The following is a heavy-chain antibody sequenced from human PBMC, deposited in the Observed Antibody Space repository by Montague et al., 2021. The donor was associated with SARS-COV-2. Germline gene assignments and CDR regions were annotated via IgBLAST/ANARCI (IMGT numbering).Heavy chain of an antibody. CDR3: ARRNYGGDKYYYYGMDV. Sequence: SLRLSCAASGFTFTNYWLSWLRQAPGKGPEWVANLNQGGTEIHYLDSVNGRFTISRDNAKNSLYLQMNSLRAEDTAVYYCARRNYGGDKYYYYGMDVWGQGTTVTVSS. CDR2: LNQGGTEI. CDR1: GFTFTNYW. V-gene: IGHV3-7*01. D-gene: IGHD4-23*01. J-gene: IGHJ6*02.